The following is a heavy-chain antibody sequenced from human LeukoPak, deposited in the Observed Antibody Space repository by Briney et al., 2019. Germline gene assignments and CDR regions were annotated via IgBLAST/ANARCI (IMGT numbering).Heavy chain of an antibody. CDR3: ARDVERLAQMPYYFDY. Sequence: PGGSLRLSCAASGFTFSSYSMNWVRQAPGKGLEWVSSISSSSSYIYYADSVKGRFTISRDNAKNSLYLQMNSLRAEDTAVYYCARDVERLAQMPYYFDYWGQGTLVTVSS. D-gene: IGHD1-1*01. V-gene: IGHV3-21*01. CDR1: GFTFSSYS. CDR2: ISSSSSYI. J-gene: IGHJ4*02.